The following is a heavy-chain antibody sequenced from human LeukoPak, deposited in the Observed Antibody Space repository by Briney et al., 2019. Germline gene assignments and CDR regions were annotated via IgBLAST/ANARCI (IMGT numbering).Heavy chain of an antibody. V-gene: IGHV4-39*01. CDR1: GGSITAGNHH. CDR3: ARLNPGYGTAPHDS. D-gene: IGHD3-16*01. J-gene: IGHJ5*01. Sequence: SETLSLTCTVSGGSITAGNHHWGWIRQPPGKGLEWIGSVCYSGSIFSDTSHKSRVTISGDTSKNQFSLSLSSVTAADTAVYYCARLNPGYGTAPHDSWGQGMLATVSS. CDR2: VCYSGSI.